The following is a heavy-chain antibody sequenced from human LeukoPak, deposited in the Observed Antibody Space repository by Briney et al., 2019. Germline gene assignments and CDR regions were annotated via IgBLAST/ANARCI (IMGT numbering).Heavy chain of an antibody. J-gene: IGHJ3*02. Sequence: SVKVSCKASGGTFSNFAITWVGQAPGQGPEWMGRIIPFLGTSNYAQKFQGRVTITADKSTNPAYLELSSLRSEDTAVYYCIFARTLDDFDIWGQGTMVTVSS. V-gene: IGHV1-69*04. CDR2: IIPFLGTS. CDR3: IFARTLDDFDI. CDR1: GGTFSNFA. D-gene: IGHD3-9*01.